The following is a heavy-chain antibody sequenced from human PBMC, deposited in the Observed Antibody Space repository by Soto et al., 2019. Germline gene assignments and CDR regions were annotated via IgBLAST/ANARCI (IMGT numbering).Heavy chain of an antibody. D-gene: IGHD4-17*01. J-gene: IGHJ4*02. CDR2: IIPIFGTA. CDR3: ARGISDYGDRFFDY. CDR1: VGTFSSYA. V-gene: IGHV1-69*01. Sequence: SVKVSCKASVGTFSSYAISWVRQAPGQGLEWMGGIIPIFGTANYAQKFQGRVTITADESTSTAYMELSSLRSEDTAVYYCARGISDYGDRFFDYWGQGTLVTVSS.